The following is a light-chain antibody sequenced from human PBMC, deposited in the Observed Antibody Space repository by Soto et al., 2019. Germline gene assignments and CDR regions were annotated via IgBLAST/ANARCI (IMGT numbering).Light chain of an antibody. Sequence: QSALTQPPSVSGSPGQSVTISCTGTSSDVGSYNRVSWYQQPPGTVPKVMIYEVTNRPSGVPDRFSGSKSGNTASLTISGLQAEDEADYYCCSYTSGKTYVFGTGTKLTVL. CDR3: CSYTSGKTYV. CDR2: EVT. J-gene: IGLJ1*01. CDR1: SSDVGSYNR. V-gene: IGLV2-18*02.